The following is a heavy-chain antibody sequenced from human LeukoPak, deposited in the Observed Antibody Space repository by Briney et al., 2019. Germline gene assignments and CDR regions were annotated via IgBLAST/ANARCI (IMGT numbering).Heavy chain of an antibody. CDR3: ARSTRAGYFQH. CDR2: ISGSGGST. CDR1: GFTFSSYA. V-gene: IGHV3-23*01. Sequence: GGSLRLSCAASGFTFSSYAMSWVRQAPGKGLEWVSAISGSGGSTYYADSVKGRFTISRDNAKNSLYLQMNSLRAEDTAVYYCARSTRAGYFQHWGQGTLVTVSS. J-gene: IGHJ1*01. D-gene: IGHD6-13*01.